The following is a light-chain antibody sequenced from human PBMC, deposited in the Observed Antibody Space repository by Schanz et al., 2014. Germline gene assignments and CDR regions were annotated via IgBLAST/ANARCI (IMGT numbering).Light chain of an antibody. J-gene: IGKJ1*01. V-gene: IGKV3-15*01. CDR1: QSVSSN. CDR3: QQSHSIPQT. CDR2: GAS. Sequence: EIVMTQSPATLSVSPGERATLSCRASQSVSSNLAWYQQKPGQAPRLLIYGASTRATGIPARFSGSGSGTDFTLTISSLQPEDFATYYCQQSHSIPQTFGQGTKVEIK.